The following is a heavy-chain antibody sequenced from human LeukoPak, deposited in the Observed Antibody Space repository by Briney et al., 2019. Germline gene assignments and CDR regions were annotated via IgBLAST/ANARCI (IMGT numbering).Heavy chain of an antibody. CDR3: ARGSEEQWLRYYYMDV. CDR2: ISSSGSTI. CDR1: GFTFSDYY. D-gene: IGHD6-19*01. J-gene: IGHJ6*03. Sequence: GSLRLSCAASGFTFSDYYMSWIRQAPGKGLEWVSYISSSGSTIYYADSVKGRFTISRDNAKNTLYLQMNSLRAEDTAVYYCARGSEEQWLRYYYMDVWGKGTTVTVSS. V-gene: IGHV3-11*04.